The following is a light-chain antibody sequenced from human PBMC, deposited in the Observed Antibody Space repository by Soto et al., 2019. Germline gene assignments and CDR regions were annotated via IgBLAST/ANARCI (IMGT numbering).Light chain of an antibody. J-gene: IGLJ1*01. V-gene: IGLV2-14*01. Sequence: QSALTQPASVSGSLGQSITISCTGTSSDIGAHNDVSWYQQHPGKAPKLLIYGVTNRPSGVSNRFSGSKSGNTAFLTISGLQAEDEVDFYCCSYTSDITPDVFGTGTKLTVL. CDR3: CSYTSDITPDV. CDR2: GVT. CDR1: SSDIGAHND.